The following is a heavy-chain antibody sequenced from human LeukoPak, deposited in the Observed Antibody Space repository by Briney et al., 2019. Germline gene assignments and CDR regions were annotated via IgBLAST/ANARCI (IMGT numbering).Heavy chain of an antibody. CDR3: AREYSSGWYYY. Sequence: SETLSLACTVSGGSISSSSYYWGWIRQPPGKGLEWIGSIYYSGSTYYNPSLKSRVTISVDTSKNQFSLKLNSVTAADTAVYYCAREYSSGWYYYWGQGTLVTVSS. J-gene: IGHJ4*02. D-gene: IGHD6-19*01. V-gene: IGHV4-39*07. CDR2: IYYSGST. CDR1: GGSISSSSYY.